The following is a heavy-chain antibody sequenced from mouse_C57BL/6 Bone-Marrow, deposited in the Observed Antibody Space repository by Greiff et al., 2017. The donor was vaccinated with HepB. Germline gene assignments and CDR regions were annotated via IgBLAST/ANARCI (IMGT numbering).Heavy chain of an antibody. CDR3: TRMGPWFAY. V-gene: IGHV1-15*01. CDR1: GYTFTDYE. Sequence: VHLVESGAELVRPGASVTLSCKASGYTFTDYEMHWVKQTPVHGLEWIGAIDPETGGTAYNQKFKGKAILTADKSSSTAYMELRSLTSEDSAVYYCTRMGPWFAYWGQGTLVTVSA. D-gene: IGHD4-1*01. J-gene: IGHJ3*01. CDR2: IDPETGGT.